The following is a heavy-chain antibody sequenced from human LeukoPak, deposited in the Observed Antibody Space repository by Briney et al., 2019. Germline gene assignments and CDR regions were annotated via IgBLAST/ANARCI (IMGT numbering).Heavy chain of an antibody. D-gene: IGHD2-2*01. CDR3: ARALLRYCSSTSCYWFDP. J-gene: IGHJ5*02. V-gene: IGHV1-69*13. Sequence: SVKVSCKASGGTFSSYVISWVRQAPGQGLEWMGGIIPIFGTANYAQKFQGRVTITADESTSTAYMELSSLRSEDTAVYYCARALLRYCSSTSCYWFDPWGQGALVTVSS. CDR2: IIPIFGTA. CDR1: GGTFSSYV.